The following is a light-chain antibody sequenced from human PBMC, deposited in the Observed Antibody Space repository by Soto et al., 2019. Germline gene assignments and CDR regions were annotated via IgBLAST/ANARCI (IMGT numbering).Light chain of an antibody. CDR3: SSYTSSSTLYVV. CDR1: SSDVGGYNY. J-gene: IGLJ2*01. Sequence: ALTQPASVSGSPGQSITISCTGTSSDVGGYNYVSWYQQHPGKAPKLMIYDVSNRPSGVSNRFSGSKSGNTASLTISGLQAEYEADYYCSSYTSSSTLYVVFGGGTKLTVL. CDR2: DVS. V-gene: IGLV2-14*01.